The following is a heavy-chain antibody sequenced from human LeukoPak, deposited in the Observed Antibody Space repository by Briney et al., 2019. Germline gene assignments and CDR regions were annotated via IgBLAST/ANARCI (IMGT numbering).Heavy chain of an antibody. D-gene: IGHD3-22*01. V-gene: IGHV5-51*01. CDR3: ARLEKGTMIY. Sequence: RGESLKISCKGSGYSFTTYWIGWVRQMPGKGLEWMGIIYPGDSDIRYSPSFQGQVTFSADKSISTAYLQWSSLKASDTAMYYCARLEKGTMIYWGQGTLVTVSS. J-gene: IGHJ1*01. CDR2: IYPGDSDI. CDR1: GYSFTTYW.